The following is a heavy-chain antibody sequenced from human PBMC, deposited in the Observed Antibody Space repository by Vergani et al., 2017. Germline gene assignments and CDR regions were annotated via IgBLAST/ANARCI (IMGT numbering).Heavy chain of an antibody. Sequence: EVQLLESGGGLVQPGGSLGLSCAASGFTFSSYSMNWVRQAPGKGLEWVSSISSSSSYIYYADSVTGRVTISRDTAKNSLYLQMNSLGAEDTAVYYCARDAHYYDRRGDYWGQGTLVIVSS. CDR2: ISSSSSYI. J-gene: IGHJ4*02. CDR1: GFTFSSYS. CDR3: ARDAHYYDRRGDY. V-gene: IGHV3-21*01. D-gene: IGHD3-22*01.